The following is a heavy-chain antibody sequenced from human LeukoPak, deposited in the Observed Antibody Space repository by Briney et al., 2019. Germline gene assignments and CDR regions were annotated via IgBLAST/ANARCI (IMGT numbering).Heavy chain of an antibody. J-gene: IGHJ4*02. CDR1: GASISSSSYY. Sequence: PSETLSLTCTVSGASISSSSYYWGWIRQPPGKGLEWIGSIYYSGSTYYNPSLKSRVTISVDTSKNQFSLKLSSVTAADTAVYYCARDSSMVSYGFDYWGQGTLVTVSS. V-gene: IGHV4-39*07. D-gene: IGHD5-18*01. CDR2: IYYSGST. CDR3: ARDSSMVSYGFDY.